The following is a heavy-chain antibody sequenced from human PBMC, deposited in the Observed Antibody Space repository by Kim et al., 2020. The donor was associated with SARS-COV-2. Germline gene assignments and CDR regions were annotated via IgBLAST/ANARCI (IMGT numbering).Heavy chain of an antibody. CDR1: GGSISSGYYY. CDR2: IYYSGST. Sequence: SETLSLTCTVSGGSISSGYYYWSWIRQHPGKGLEWIGYIYYSGSTYYNPSLKSRITMSIDTSEYQFSLELTSVTAADTAVYYCARAGYASSWYFPPDYWGQGTLVTVSA. CDR3: ARAGYASSWYFPPDY. D-gene: IGHD6-13*01. V-gene: IGHV4-31*03. J-gene: IGHJ4*02.